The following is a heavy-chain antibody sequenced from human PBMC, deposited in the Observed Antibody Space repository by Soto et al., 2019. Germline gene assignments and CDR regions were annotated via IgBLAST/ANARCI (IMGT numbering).Heavy chain of an antibody. Sequence: SLKVSCKASGGTFSSYTISWVRQAPGQGLEWMGRIIPILGIANYAQKFQGRVTITADKSTSTAYMELSSLRSEDTAVYYCARDKGPDALAVAAAGWFDPWGRG. D-gene: IGHD6-19*01. CDR3: ARDKGPDALAVAAAGWFDP. CDR2: IIPILGIA. J-gene: IGHJ5*02. V-gene: IGHV1-69*04. CDR1: GGTFSSYT.